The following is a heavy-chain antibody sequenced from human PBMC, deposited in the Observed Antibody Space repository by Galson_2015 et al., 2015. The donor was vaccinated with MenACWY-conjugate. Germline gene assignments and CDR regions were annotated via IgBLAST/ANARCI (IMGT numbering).Heavy chain of an antibody. D-gene: IGHD1-26*01. Sequence: QSGAEVKQPGESLEISCKGSGYYFTSYWIAWVRQIPGKGLEWMGLISPGDSNTRYSPSFQGQVTISADKSISTAYLQWSSLKASDTAMYYCARHHPGGRGMDVWGQGTTVTVSS. J-gene: IGHJ6*02. V-gene: IGHV5-51*01. CDR2: ISPGDSNT. CDR1: GYYFTSYW. CDR3: ARHHPGGRGMDV.